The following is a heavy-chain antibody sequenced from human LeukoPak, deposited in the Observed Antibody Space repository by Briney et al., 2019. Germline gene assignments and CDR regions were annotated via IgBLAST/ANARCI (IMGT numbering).Heavy chain of an antibody. J-gene: IGHJ4*02. CDR2: ISGSGGST. CDR3: AKDSGVLLKNPLDY. V-gene: IGHV3-23*01. D-gene: IGHD3-10*01. CDR1: GFTFSSYA. Sequence: GGSLRLSCAASGFTFSSYAMGWVRQAPGKGLEWVSAISGSGGSTYYADSVKGRFTISRDNSKNTLYLQMNSLRAEDTAVYYCAKDSGVLLKNPLDYWGQGTLVTVSS.